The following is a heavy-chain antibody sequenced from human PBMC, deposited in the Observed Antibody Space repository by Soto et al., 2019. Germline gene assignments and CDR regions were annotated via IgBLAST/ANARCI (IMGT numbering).Heavy chain of an antibody. J-gene: IGHJ5*02. V-gene: IGHV3-7*05. D-gene: IGHD5-18*01. CDR2: IKQDGSEK. Sequence: VGSLRLSYTVSGFNFSSYWMSWVRQAPGKGLEWVANIKQDGSEKYYVDSVKGRFTISRDNAKNSLYLQMNSLRAEDTAVYYCARDNRYSYGPFDPWGQGTLVTVSS. CDR3: ARDNRYSYGPFDP. CDR1: GFNFSSYW.